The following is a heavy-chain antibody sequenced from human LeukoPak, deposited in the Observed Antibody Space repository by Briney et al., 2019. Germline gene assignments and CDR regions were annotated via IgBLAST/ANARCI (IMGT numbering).Heavy chain of an antibody. CDR3: AREDHSNYEY. Sequence: GGSLRLSCAASGFTFSSYWMSWVRQAPGKGLEGVASIKQDGTEKHYVDSVKGRFTISKGNAKNSLYLQMNSLRAEDTAVYYCAREDHSNYEYWGQGTLVTVSS. D-gene: IGHD4-11*01. CDR1: GFTFSSYW. J-gene: IGHJ4*02. CDR2: IKQDGTEK. V-gene: IGHV3-7*03.